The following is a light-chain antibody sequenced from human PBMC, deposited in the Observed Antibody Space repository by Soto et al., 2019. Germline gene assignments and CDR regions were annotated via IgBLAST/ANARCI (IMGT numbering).Light chain of an antibody. CDR3: QQYNNCPPWA. CDR2: GAS. V-gene: IGKV3-15*01. J-gene: IGKJ1*01. Sequence: EMVMTQSPATLSVSPGERATLSCRASQSVSSNLAWYQQKPGRAPRLLIYGASTRVTGVPARFSGSGSGTEFTLTISSLQPEDFAVYYCQQYNNCPPWAFGQGTKVEIK. CDR1: QSVSSN.